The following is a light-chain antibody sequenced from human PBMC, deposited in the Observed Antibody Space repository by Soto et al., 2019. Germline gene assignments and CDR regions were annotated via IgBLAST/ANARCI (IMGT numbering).Light chain of an antibody. CDR1: QSIGSW. J-gene: IGKJ5*01. V-gene: IGKV1-5*01. CDR3: QKYNSY. CDR2: DAS. Sequence: DFQMTQSPSTLSASVGDKVTMTCRASQSIGSWSAWYQQKPGKAPKVLIYDASSLESGVPSRFSGSGSGTESTLTFCSLQPYAIATYYYQKYNSYFGQGTRLEIK.